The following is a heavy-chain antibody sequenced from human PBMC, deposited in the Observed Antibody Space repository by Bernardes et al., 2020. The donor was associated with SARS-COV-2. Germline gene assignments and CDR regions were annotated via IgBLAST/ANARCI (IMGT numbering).Heavy chain of an antibody. CDR1: GFSFSNNW. V-gene: IGHV3-7*03. CDR3: ARVVDPIAAAGIYGMDV. J-gene: IGHJ6*02. Sequence: GSLRLSCAASGFSFSNNWMSWVRQAPGKGLEWVANINQDGSGKYYVDSLKGRFTISRDNAENSLYLQMNSLRGEDTAVYYCARVVDPIAAAGIYGMDVWGQGTTVTVSS. CDR2: INQDGSGK. D-gene: IGHD6-13*01.